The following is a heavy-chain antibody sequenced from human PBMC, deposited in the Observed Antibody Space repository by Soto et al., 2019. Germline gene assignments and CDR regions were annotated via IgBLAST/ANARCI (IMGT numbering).Heavy chain of an antibody. V-gene: IGHV3-30-3*01. D-gene: IGHD6-13*01. Sequence: QVQLVESGGGVVQPGRSLRLSCAASGFTFSTHAMHWVRQAPGKGLECVAIVSFDGSNKYYAESVKGRFTISRDNSKNTLYMHMSGLTPEDTAFYNCARDQTGITTAGGGRIDRWGQGTLVTVSS. CDR1: GFTFSTHA. CDR2: VSFDGSNK. CDR3: ARDQTGITTAGGGRIDR. J-gene: IGHJ5*02.